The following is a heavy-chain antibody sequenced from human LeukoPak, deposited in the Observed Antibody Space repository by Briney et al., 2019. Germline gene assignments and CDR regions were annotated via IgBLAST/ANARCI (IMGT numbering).Heavy chain of an antibody. CDR2: IYYSGST. V-gene: IGHV4-31*03. D-gene: IGHD3-10*01. J-gene: IGHJ5*02. CDR1: GGSISSGGYY. CDR3: ARGPPPLWFGEFGGNGFDP. Sequence: SETLSLTCTVSGGSISSGGYYWSWIRQHPGKGLEWIGYIYYSGSTYYNPSLKSRVTISVDTSKNQFSLKLSSGTAADTAVYYCARGPPPLWFGEFGGNGFDPWGQGTLVPVSS.